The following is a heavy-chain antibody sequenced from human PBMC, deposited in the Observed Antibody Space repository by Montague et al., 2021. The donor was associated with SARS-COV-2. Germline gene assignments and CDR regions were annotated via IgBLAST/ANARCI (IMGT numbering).Heavy chain of an antibody. J-gene: IGHJ4*02. CDR3: AKDPHYDFWSGYYFDY. CDR1: GFTFSSYA. CDR2: IYSGVSST. V-gene: IGHV3-23*03. D-gene: IGHD3-3*01. Sequence: SLRLSCAASGFTFSSYAMSWVRQAPGKGLEWVSVIYSGVSSTYXXXSXXXRFTISRDNSKNTLYLQMNSLRAEDTAVYYCAKDPHYDFWSGYYFDYWGQGTLVTVSS.